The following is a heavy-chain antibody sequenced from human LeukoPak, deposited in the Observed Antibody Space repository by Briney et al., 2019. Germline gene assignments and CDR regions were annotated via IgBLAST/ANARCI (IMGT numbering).Heavy chain of an antibody. CDR3: AKELLFQH. J-gene: IGHJ1*01. CDR2: ISYDGSNK. V-gene: IGHV3-30*18. Sequence: GSLRLSCAASGFTFSSYGMHWVRQAPGKGLEWVAVISYDGSNKYYADSVKGRFTISRDNSKNTLYLQMNSLRAEDTAVYYCAKELLFQHWGQGTLVTVSS. D-gene: IGHD2-15*01. CDR1: GFTFSSYG.